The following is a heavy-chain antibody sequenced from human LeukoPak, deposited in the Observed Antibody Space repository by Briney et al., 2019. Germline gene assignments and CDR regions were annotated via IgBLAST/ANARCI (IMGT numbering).Heavy chain of an antibody. Sequence: SETLSLTCTVYGGPISSYYWSWIRQPPGKGLEWIGYIYYSGSTNYNPSLKSRVTISVGTSKNQFSLKLSSVTAADTAVYYCARAYGGNHPFDYWGQGTLVTVSS. CDR3: ARAYGGNHPFDY. J-gene: IGHJ4*02. D-gene: IGHD4-23*01. CDR1: GGPISSYY. V-gene: IGHV4-59*01. CDR2: IYYSGST.